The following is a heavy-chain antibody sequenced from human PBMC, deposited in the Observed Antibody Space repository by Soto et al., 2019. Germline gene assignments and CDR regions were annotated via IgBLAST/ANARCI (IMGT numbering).Heavy chain of an antibody. D-gene: IGHD3-9*01. V-gene: IGHV1-18*01. J-gene: IGHJ3*02. CDR3: ARDLHRLYYDILTGYSGDPDAFDI. CDR2: ISAYNGNT. Sequence: GAALKVYCNASGGTFTSYGISCVRRSAGGGGELRGWISAYNGNTNYAQKLQGRVTMTTDTSTSTAYMELRSLRSDDTAVYYCARDLHRLYYDILTGYSGDPDAFDIWGQGTMVTVSS. CDR1: GGTFTSYG.